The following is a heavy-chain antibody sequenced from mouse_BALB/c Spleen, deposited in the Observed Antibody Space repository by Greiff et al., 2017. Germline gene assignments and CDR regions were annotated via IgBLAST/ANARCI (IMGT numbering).Heavy chain of an antibody. Sequence: QVQLKQSGAELAKPGASVKMSCKASGYTFTSYWMHWVKQRPGQGLEWIGYINPSTGYTEYNQKFKDKATLTADKSSSTAYMQLSSLTSEDSAVYYCARRGITTGAWFAYWGQGTLVTVSA. CDR3: ARRGITTGAWFAY. CDR2: INPSTGYT. D-gene: IGHD2-4*01. J-gene: IGHJ3*01. CDR1: GYTFTSYW. V-gene: IGHV1-7*01.